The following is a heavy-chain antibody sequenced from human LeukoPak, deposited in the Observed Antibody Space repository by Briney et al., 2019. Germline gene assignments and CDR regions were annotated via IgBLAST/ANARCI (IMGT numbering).Heavy chain of an antibody. Sequence: GGSLRLSCAASGFIFSIHEMNWVRQAPGKGLEWVAVMSKDGSNRYYADSVKGRFTISRDNSKNTLYLQMDSLRAEDTAVYYCAKAVEMATAKIRADYWGQGTLATVSP. J-gene: IGHJ4*02. D-gene: IGHD5-24*01. CDR3: AKAVEMATAKIRADY. V-gene: IGHV3-30*18. CDR2: MSKDGSNR. CDR1: GFIFSIHE.